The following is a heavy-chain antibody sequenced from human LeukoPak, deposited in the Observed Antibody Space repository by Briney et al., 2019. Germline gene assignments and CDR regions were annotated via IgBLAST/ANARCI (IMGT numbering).Heavy chain of an antibody. CDR2: ISSSSGYI. D-gene: IGHD3-22*01. J-gene: IGHJ4*02. CDR3: ARGMIVPRGFDY. CDR1: GFTFSSYS. Sequence: PGGSLRLSCAASGFTFSSYSMNWVRQAPGKGLEWVSSISSSSGYIYYADSVKGRFTISRDNAKNSLYLQMNSLRAEDTAVYYCARGMIVPRGFDYWGQGTLVTVSS. V-gene: IGHV3-21*01.